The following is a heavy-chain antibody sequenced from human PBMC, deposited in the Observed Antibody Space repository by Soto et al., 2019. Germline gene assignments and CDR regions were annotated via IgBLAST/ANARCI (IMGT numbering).Heavy chain of an antibody. CDR1: GGSISSSSYY. D-gene: IGHD3-22*01. J-gene: IGHJ5*02. V-gene: IGHV4-39*07. CDR2: VYYTGTT. CDR3: ARAAADDSSGYIRNDWFDP. Sequence: PSETLSLTCNVSGGSISSSSYYWGWIRQAPGKGLEWIGSVYYTGTTYYNPSLKSRVTMSVDTSKNLFSLKLSSMTAADTAVYYCARAAADDSSGYIRNDWFDPWGQGTPVTVSS.